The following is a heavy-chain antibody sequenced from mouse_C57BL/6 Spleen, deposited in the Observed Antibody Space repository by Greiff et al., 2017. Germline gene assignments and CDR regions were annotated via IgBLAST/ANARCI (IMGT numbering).Heavy chain of an antibody. CDR1: GYTFTSYW. Sequence: VQLQESGTELVKPGASVKLSCKASGYTFTSYWMHWVKQRPGQGLEWIGNINPSNGGTNYNEKFKSKATLTVDKSSSTAYMQLSSLTSEDSAVYYCAREDPYYGSSYGYFDVWGTGTTVTVSS. V-gene: IGHV1-53*01. CDR3: AREDPYYGSSYGYFDV. CDR2: INPSNGGT. J-gene: IGHJ1*02. D-gene: IGHD1-1*01.